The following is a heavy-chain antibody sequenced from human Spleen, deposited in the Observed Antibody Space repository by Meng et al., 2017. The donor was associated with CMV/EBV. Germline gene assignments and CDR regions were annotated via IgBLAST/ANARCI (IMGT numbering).Heavy chain of an antibody. CDR1: GGTFSSYA. Sequence: SVKVSCKASGGTFSSYAISWVRQAPGQGLEWMGGIIPILGIANYAQKFQGRVTITADKSTSTAYMELSSLRSEDTAVYYCASAADQLSYYYYGMDVWGQGTTVTVSS. J-gene: IGHJ6*02. D-gene: IGHD2-2*01. CDR3: ASAADQLSYYYYGMDV. V-gene: IGHV1-69*10. CDR2: IIPILGIA.